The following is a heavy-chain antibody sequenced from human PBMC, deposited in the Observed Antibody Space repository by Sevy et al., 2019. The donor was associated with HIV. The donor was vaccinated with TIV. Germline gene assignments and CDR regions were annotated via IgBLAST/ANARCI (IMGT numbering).Heavy chain of an antibody. CDR3: ARVPGGSAFDI. D-gene: IGHD3-10*01. V-gene: IGHV3-21*01. CDR1: GFTFSSYS. J-gene: IGHJ3*02. CDR2: ISSSSYI. Sequence: GGSLRLSCAASGFTFSSYSMNWVRQAPGKGLEWVSSISSSSYIYYADSVKGRFTISRDNAKNSLYLQMNSLRAEDTAVYYCARVPGGSAFDIWGQGTMVTVSS.